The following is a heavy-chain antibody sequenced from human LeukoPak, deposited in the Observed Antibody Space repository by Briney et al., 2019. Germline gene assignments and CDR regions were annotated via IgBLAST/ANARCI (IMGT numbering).Heavy chain of an antibody. D-gene: IGHD2-2*01. J-gene: IGHJ4*02. CDR3: ARAAVYCSSSTCRTNFDS. Sequence: GGSLRLSCAASGFTFRNSYMSWVRQAPGKGLEWVAYMNHDGSDQSHVDSARGRFTISRDNAKNSLYLQMNSLRVEDTAVYYCARAAVYCSSSTCRTNFDSWGQGTLVTVSS. CDR1: GFTFRNSY. CDR2: MNHDGSDQ. V-gene: IGHV3-7*01.